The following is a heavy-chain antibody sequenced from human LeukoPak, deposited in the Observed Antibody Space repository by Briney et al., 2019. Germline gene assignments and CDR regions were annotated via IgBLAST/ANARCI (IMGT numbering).Heavy chain of an antibody. V-gene: IGHV1-69*04. CDR1: GGTFSSYA. J-gene: IGHJ6*02. Sequence: ASVKVSCKASGGTFSSYAISWVRQAPGQGLEWMGRIIPILGIANYAQKFQGRVTITADKSTSTAYMELSSLRSEDTAVYYCARDRVSGYDPQDYYYYGMDVWGQGTTVTVSS. CDR3: ARDRVSGYDPQDYYYYGMDV. CDR2: IIPILGIA. D-gene: IGHD5-12*01.